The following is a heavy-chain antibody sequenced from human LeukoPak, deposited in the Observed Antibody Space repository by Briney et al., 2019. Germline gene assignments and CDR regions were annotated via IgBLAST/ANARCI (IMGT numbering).Heavy chain of an antibody. CDR1: GGSFSGYY. CDR3: ARESYYGSGSYLGV. CDR2: INHSGST. V-gene: IGHV4-34*01. Sequence: SETLSLTCAVYGGSFSGYYWSWIRQPPGKGLEWIGEINHSGSTNYNPSLKSRVTISVDTSKNQFSLKLSSVTAADTAVYYCARESYYGSGSYLGVWGQGTLVTVSS. D-gene: IGHD3-10*01. J-gene: IGHJ4*02.